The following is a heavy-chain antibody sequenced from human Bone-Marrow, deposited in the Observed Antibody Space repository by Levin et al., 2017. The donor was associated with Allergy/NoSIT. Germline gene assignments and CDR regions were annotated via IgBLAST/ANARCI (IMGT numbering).Heavy chain of an antibody. J-gene: IGHJ4*02. CDR1: GASISADNYA. D-gene: IGHD5-12*01. CDR2: IFHSGNS. CDR3: ARAPRATVDFDF. V-gene: IGHV4-30-2*01. Sequence: SETLSLTCTVSGASISADNYAWSWIRQPPGQGLEWIGYIFHSGNSYYNPSLESRASLSLDKSTNQFSLRLTSVNAADTALYFCARAPRATVDFDFWGQGALVTVSS.